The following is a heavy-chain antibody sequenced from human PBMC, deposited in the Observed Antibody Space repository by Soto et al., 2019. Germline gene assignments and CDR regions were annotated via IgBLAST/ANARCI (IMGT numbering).Heavy chain of an antibody. Sequence: PSETLSLTCTVSGGSTNMYYWSWIRQPPGKGLEWIGYIYHTGSSNYNPSLKSRVTISVDTSKNQFSLKLTSVIAADTAVYYCARGGSSDWQVGFDFWGQGTMVTVSS. CDR1: GGSTNMYY. D-gene: IGHD6-19*01. V-gene: IGHV4-59*12. J-gene: IGHJ3*01. CDR2: IYHTGSS. CDR3: ARGGSSDWQVGFDF.